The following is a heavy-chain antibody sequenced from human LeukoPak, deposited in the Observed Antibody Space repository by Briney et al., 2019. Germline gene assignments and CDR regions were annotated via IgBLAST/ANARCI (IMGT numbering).Heavy chain of an antibody. Sequence: PGGSLRLSCAASGFTFSSYSMNWVRQAPGKGLEWVSSISSSSSYIYYADSVKGRFTISRDNAKNSLYLQMNSLRAEDTAVYYCARVVTAFNYYMDVWGKGTTVTVSS. CDR3: ARVVTAFNYYMDV. J-gene: IGHJ6*03. CDR2: ISSSSSYI. D-gene: IGHD4-23*01. V-gene: IGHV3-21*01. CDR1: GFTFSSYS.